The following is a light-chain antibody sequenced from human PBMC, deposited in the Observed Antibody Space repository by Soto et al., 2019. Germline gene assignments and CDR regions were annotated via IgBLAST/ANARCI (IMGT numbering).Light chain of an antibody. CDR2: DVN. J-gene: IGLJ1*01. V-gene: IGLV2-11*01. CDR1: SSDVGGYNY. CDR3: SSHGGNSPYV. Sequence: QSALTQPRSVSGSPGQSVTISCTGTSSDVGGYNYVSWYQQHPGKAPKLMIYDVNKRPSGVPDRFSGSKSGNTASLTVSGLQAEDEADYYCSSHGGNSPYVFGTGTKVTVL.